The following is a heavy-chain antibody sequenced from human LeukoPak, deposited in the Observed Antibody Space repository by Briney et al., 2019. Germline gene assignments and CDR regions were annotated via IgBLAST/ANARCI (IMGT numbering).Heavy chain of an antibody. Sequence: GGSLRLSCAASGFTFSSYAMTWVRQAPGKELQWVSAVSGSGAHTYYADSVKGRFTISRDNSKNTLYLQMNSLRAEDTAVYYCAKDRLGYDDSSGPNCFDYWGQGTLVTVSS. CDR1: GFTFSSYA. V-gene: IGHV3-23*01. D-gene: IGHD3-22*01. CDR2: VSGSGAHT. J-gene: IGHJ4*02. CDR3: AKDRLGYDDSSGPNCFDY.